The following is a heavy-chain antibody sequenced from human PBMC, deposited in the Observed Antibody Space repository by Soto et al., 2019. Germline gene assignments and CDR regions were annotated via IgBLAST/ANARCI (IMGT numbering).Heavy chain of an antibody. D-gene: IGHD2-2*01. CDR1: GFAFSSYA. CDR2: ITSGGGNT. Sequence: GESLKISCAASGFAFSSYATSWIRQAPGKGLEWVSSITSGGGNTYYADSVKGRFTISRDNSKNTLYLQMSSLRAEDTAVYYCAKHCGSSSCYRFDPWGQGTLVTVSS. CDR3: AKHCGSSSCYRFDP. V-gene: IGHV3-23*01. J-gene: IGHJ5*02.